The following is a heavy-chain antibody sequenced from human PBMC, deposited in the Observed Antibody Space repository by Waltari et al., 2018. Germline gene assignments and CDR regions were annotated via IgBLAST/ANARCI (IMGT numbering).Heavy chain of an antibody. Sequence: QAQLVQSGAEVKKPGSSVKVSCKASGGTFSSYSISWLRQAPGQGLEWMGRNTPVFASTKYAQKVLGRVTRTTDESTTTAYMELNSLTSDDTAVYYCARDRGKYAMDVWGQGTAVTVSS. V-gene: IGHV1-69*05. CDR2: NTPVFAST. CDR1: GGTFSSYS. J-gene: IGHJ6*02. CDR3: ARDRGKYAMDV. D-gene: IGHD3-16*01.